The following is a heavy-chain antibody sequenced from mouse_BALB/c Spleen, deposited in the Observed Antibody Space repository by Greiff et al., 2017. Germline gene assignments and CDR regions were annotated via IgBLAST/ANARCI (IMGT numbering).Heavy chain of an antibody. V-gene: IGHV2-5-1*01. D-gene: IGHD3-1*01. Sequence: VQRVESGPSLVQPSQSLSITCTVSGFSLTSYGVHWVRQSPGKGLEWLGVIWRGGSTDYNAAFMSRLSITKDNSKSQVFFKMNSLQADDTAIYYCAKNIGLGRDYYAMDYWGQGTSVTVSS. CDR1: GFSLTSYG. CDR2: IWRGGST. CDR3: AKNIGLGRDYYAMDY. J-gene: IGHJ4*01.